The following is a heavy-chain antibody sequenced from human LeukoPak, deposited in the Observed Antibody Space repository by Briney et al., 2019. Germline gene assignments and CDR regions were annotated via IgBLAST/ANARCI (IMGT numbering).Heavy chain of an antibody. D-gene: IGHD4-11*01. J-gene: IGHJ4*02. Sequence: SETLSLTCTVSGGSVSSTSYYWGWICQAPGKGLEWIGSIFYTGNTYYNPSLKSRVTMYVDMSMNQFSLRLNSVTAADTAIYYCARHWTTVTTPFQYWGQGTRVTVSS. V-gene: IGHV4-39*01. CDR3: ARHWTTVTTPFQY. CDR2: IFYTGNT. CDR1: GGSVSSTSYY.